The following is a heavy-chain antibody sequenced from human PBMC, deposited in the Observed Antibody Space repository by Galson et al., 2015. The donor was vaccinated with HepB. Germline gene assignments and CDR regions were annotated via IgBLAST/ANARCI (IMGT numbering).Heavy chain of an antibody. CDR1: GFTFSSYG. CDR2: IWYAGSNK. CDR3: ARDYDYYGSGSYYPPGY. D-gene: IGHD3-10*01. J-gene: IGHJ4*02. Sequence: SLRLSCAASGFTFSSYGMHWVRQAPGKGLEWVAVIWYAGSNKYYADSVKGRFTISRDNSKNTLYLQMNSLRAEDTAVYYCARDYDYYGSGSYYPPGYWGQGTLVTVSS. V-gene: IGHV3-33*01.